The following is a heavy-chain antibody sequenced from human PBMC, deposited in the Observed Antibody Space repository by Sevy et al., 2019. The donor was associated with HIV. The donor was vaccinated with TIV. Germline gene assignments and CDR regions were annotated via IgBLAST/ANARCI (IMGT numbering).Heavy chain of an antibody. V-gene: IGHV3-11*06. CDR1: GFIFSDYY. Sequence: GGSLRLSYAASGFIFSDYYISWIRQSPGKGLEWVSDISSGTTHRKYADSVKGRFTISRDNAKNSLYLQMNSLTVEDTAVYYCARDRRNYSGQYFDFWGQGTLVTVSS. CDR2: ISSGTTHR. J-gene: IGHJ4*02. D-gene: IGHD1-7*01. CDR3: ARDRRNYSGQYFDF.